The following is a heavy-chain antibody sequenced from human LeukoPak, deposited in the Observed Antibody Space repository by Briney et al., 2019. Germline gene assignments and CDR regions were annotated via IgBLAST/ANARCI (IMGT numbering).Heavy chain of an antibody. V-gene: IGHV1-18*01. CDR1: GYTFTSYG. J-gene: IGHJ4*02. D-gene: IGHD3-22*01. CDR2: ISPYNGNT. Sequence: ASVKVSCKASGYTFTSYGITWVRQAPGQGLEWMGWISPYNGNTNYAQKLQGRFTMTTDTSTSTAYMELRSLRSDDTAVYYCARECGAYYYDSSGYCNDHWGQGTLVTVFS. CDR3: ARECGAYYYDSSGYCNDH.